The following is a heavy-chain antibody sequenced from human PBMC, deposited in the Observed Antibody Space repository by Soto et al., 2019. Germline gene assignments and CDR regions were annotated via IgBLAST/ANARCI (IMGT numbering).Heavy chain of an antibody. CDR1: GGSISSGCYY. D-gene: IGHD3-9*01. CDR3: ARTRGVLRYFDWPETDAFDI. J-gene: IGHJ3*02. CDR2: IYYSGST. Sequence: PSETMSLTCTVSGGSISSGCYYWSWIRKHPGKGLEWIGYIYYSGSTYYNPSLKSRVTISVDTSKNQFSLKLGSVTAADTAVYYCARTRGVLRYFDWPETDAFDIWGQGTMVTVS. V-gene: IGHV4-31*03.